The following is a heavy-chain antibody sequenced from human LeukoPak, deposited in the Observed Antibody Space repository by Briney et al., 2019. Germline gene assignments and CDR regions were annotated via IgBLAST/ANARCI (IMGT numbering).Heavy chain of an antibody. CDR3: ARAKRTATWIQLWTFDY. V-gene: IGHV4-59*01. CDR2: IYYSGST. D-gene: IGHD5-18*01. CDR1: GVSISSYY. Sequence: SETLSLTCTVSGVSISSYYWSWIRQPPGKGLEWIGYIYYSGSTNYNPSLKSRVTISVDTSKNQFSLKLSSVTAADTAVYYCARAKRTATWIQLWTFDYWGQGTLVTVSS. J-gene: IGHJ4*02.